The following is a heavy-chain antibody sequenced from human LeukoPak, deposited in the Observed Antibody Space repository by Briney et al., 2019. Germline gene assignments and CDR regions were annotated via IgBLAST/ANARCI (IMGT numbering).Heavy chain of an antibody. Sequence: SETLSLTCAVYGGSFSGYYWSWIRQPPGKGLEWIGEINHSGSINYNSSLKSRVTISVDTSKNQFSLKLSSVTAADTAVYYCARDHAVAVFWHAFDIWGQGTMVTVSS. V-gene: IGHV4-34*01. CDR3: ARDHAVAVFWHAFDI. CDR2: INHSGSI. D-gene: IGHD6-19*01. CDR1: GGSFSGYY. J-gene: IGHJ3*02.